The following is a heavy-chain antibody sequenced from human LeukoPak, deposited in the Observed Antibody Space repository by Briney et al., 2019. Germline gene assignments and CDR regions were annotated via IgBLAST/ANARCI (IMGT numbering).Heavy chain of an antibody. D-gene: IGHD1-1*01. V-gene: IGHV4-59*01. Sequence: SETLSLTCTVSGGSISSYYWSWIRQPPGKGLEWIGYIYYSGSTNYNPSLKSRVTISVDTSKNQFSLKLSSVTAADTAVYYCARGYGASQHHDYWGQGTLVTVSS. CDR1: GGSISSYY. CDR2: IYYSGST. J-gene: IGHJ4*02. CDR3: ARGYGASQHHDY.